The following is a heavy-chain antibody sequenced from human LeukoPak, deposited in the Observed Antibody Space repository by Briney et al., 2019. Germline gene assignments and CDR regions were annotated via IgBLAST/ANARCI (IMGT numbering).Heavy chain of an antibody. CDR1: GFTFDDYS. CDR2: TSWHSRSI. Sequence: GGSLRLSCAASGFTFDDYSMHWVRQAPGKGLEWVAGTSWHSRSIGYADSVKGRFTISRDNAKNSVSLQMNSLRTEDTALYYCTKDLSSQWFTDIRHYGMNVWGQGTTVAVSS. V-gene: IGHV3-9*01. J-gene: IGHJ6*02. CDR3: TKDLSSQWFTDIRHYGMNV. D-gene: IGHD3-22*01.